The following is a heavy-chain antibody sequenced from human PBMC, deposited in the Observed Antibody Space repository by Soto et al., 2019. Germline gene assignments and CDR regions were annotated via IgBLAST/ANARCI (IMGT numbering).Heavy chain of an antibody. CDR2: ILYSGST. CDR3: AGDTYGLDY. J-gene: IGHJ4*02. D-gene: IGHD3-10*01. CDR1: GGSISNHY. Sequence: QVQLQESGPGLVKPSETLSLTCTVSGGSISNHYWNWIRQPPGRGLEWIGNILYSGSTNYNHSLKSRVTISVDTSRNQFSLKLSSVTAADTAVYYCAGDTYGLDYWGQGTLVSVSS. V-gene: IGHV4-59*11.